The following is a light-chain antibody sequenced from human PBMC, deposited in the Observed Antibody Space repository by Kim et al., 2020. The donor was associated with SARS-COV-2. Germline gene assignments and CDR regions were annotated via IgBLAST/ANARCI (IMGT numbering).Light chain of an antibody. CDR1: SSNNENNY. CDR3: GTFDTSLIAVV. J-gene: IGLJ2*01. Sequence: GQKATSPSSGSSSNNENNYVSWYQQLPRTAPKPLIYDNNKRPSGIPDLLSGSKSGTSATLDITRLQTVDEADYYCGTFDTSLIAVVFGGGTQLTVL. V-gene: IGLV1-51*01. CDR2: DNN.